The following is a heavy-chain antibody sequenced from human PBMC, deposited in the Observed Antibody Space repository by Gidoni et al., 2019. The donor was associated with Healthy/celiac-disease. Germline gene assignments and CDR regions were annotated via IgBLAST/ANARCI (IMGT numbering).Heavy chain of an antibody. J-gene: IGHJ6*02. CDR1: GFTFDDYA. Sequence: EVQLVESGGGLVQPGRSLRLSCAASGFTFDDYALPWVRQAPGKGLEWVSGISWNSGSIGYADSVKGRFTISRDNAKNSLYLQMNSLRAEDTALYYCAKDIGCSGGSCYDPSYYYYGMDVWGQGTTVTVSS. D-gene: IGHD2-15*01. CDR3: AKDIGCSGGSCYDPSYYYYGMDV. CDR2: ISWNSGSI. V-gene: IGHV3-9*01.